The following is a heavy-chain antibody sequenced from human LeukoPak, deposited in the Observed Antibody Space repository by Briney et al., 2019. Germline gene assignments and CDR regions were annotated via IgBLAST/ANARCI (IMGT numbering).Heavy chain of an antibody. CDR1: GFTVSSNY. CDR3: ARALGGDYYGSGSYYGY. D-gene: IGHD3-10*01. Sequence: PGGSLRLSCAASGFTVSSNYMSWVRQAPGKGLEWVSVIYSGGSTYYADSVKGRFTISRDNSKNTLYLQMNSLRAEDTAVYYCARALGGDYYGSGSYYGYWGQGTLVTVSS. V-gene: IGHV3-53*01. J-gene: IGHJ4*02. CDR2: IYSGGST.